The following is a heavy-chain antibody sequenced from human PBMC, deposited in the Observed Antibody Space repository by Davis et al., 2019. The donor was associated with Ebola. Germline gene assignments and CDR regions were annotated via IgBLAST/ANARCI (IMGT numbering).Heavy chain of an antibody. D-gene: IGHD6-6*01. CDR1: GFTFSDYY. J-gene: IGHJ6*02. V-gene: IGHV3-11*06. CDR3: ARDRGVPQLGGAIDYYYGMDV. Sequence: PGGSLRLSCAASGFTFSDYYMSWIRQAPGKGLEWVSYISSSSSYTNYADSVKGRFTISRDNAKNSLYLQMNSLRAEDTAVYYCARDRGVPQLGGAIDYYYGMDVWGQGTTVTVSS. CDR2: ISSSSSYT.